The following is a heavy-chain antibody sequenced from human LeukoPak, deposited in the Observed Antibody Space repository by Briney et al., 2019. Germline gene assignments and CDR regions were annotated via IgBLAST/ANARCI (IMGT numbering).Heavy chain of an antibody. CDR1: GFTFSSYG. D-gene: IGHD3-10*01. CDR3: ARERVRGVRDTFYYGMDV. Sequence: GGSLRLSCAASGFTFSSYGMHWVRQAPGKGLEWVAVISYDGRDKYYEDSVKGRFTISRDNSKNTLYLQMSSLRAEDTAVYYCARERVRGVRDTFYYGMDVWGQGTTVTVSS. CDR2: ISYDGRDK. V-gene: IGHV3-30*03. J-gene: IGHJ6*02.